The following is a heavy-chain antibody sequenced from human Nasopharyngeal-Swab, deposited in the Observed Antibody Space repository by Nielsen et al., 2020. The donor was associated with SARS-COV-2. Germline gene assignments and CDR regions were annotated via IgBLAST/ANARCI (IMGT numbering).Heavy chain of an antibody. D-gene: IGHD6-19*01. CDR1: GFTFDDYA. CDR2: ISGSGATT. CDR3: AKGGGWLYYFDF. V-gene: IGHV3-23*01. Sequence: GGSLRLSCAASGFTFDDYAMNWVRRAPGKGLEWVSSISGSGATTYYADSVKGRVTISRDNSKNTLYLQVSSLRAEDTAMYYCAKGGGWLYYFDFWGQGTLVTVSS. J-gene: IGHJ4*02.